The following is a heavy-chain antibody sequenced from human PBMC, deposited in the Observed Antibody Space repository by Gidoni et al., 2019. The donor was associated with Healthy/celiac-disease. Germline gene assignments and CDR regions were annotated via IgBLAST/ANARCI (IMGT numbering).Heavy chain of an antibody. J-gene: IGHJ4*02. CDR1: GGSIRSSSYY. D-gene: IGHD5-18*01. V-gene: IGHV4-39*01. CDR2: IYYSGST. Sequence: QLQLQESGPGLVKPSETLSLTCTVSGGSIRSSSYYWGWIRQPPGEGLEWIGSIYYSGSTDYKPSLKSRVTISVDTSKNQFSLKLSSVTAADTAVYYCARLGPIQLWARVDYWGQGTLVTVSS. CDR3: ARLGPIQLWARVDY.